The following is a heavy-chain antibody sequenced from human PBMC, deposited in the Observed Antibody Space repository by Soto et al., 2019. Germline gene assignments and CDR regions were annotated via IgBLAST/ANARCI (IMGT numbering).Heavy chain of an antibody. D-gene: IGHD2-15*01. V-gene: IGHV3-23*01. Sequence: PGGSLRLSCAASGFTFSRYAMSWVRQAPGKGLEWVSAISGSGGSTYYADSVKGRFTISRDNSKNTLYLQMNSLRAEDTAVYYCAKEYIVVVVAANYFDYWGQGTLVTVSS. CDR1: GFTFSRYA. CDR3: AKEYIVVVVAANYFDY. J-gene: IGHJ4*02. CDR2: ISGSGGST.